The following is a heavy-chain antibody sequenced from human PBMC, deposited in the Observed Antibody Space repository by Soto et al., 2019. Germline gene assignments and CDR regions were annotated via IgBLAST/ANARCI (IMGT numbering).Heavy chain of an antibody. CDR3: ARLLGGGSIVGATSGMDV. V-gene: IGHV5-51*01. J-gene: IGHJ6*02. D-gene: IGHD1-26*01. CDR2: IYPGDSDT. Sequence: GESLKISFKGSGYSFTSYLIGWVRQMPGKGLEWMGIIYPGDSDTRYSPSFQGQVTISADKSISTAYLQWSSLKASDTAMYYCARLLGGGSIVGATSGMDVWGQGTTVTVSS. CDR1: GYSFTSYL.